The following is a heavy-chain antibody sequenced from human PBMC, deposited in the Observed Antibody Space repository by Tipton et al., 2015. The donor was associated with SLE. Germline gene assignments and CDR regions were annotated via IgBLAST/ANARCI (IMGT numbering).Heavy chain of an antibody. J-gene: IGHJ4*02. CDR1: GFTVSSNY. CDR3: ARGLGGYDPYYFDY. Sequence: SLRLSCAASGFTVSSNYMSWVRQAPGKGLEWASVIYSGGSTYYADSVKGRFTISRDNSKNTLYLQMNSLRAEDTAVYYCARGLGGYDPYYFDYWGQGTLVTVSS. CDR2: IYSGGST. D-gene: IGHD5-12*01. V-gene: IGHV3-53*05.